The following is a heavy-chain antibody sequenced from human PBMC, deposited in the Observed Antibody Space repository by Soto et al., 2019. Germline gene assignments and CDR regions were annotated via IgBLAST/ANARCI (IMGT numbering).Heavy chain of an antibody. Sequence: GSLRLSCAASGFTVSSNYMSWVRQAPGKGLEWVSVIYSGGSTYYADSVKGRFTISRDNSKNTLYLQMNSLRAEDTAVYYCARVTPREYYGSGSYYNVVDYWGQGTLVTVSS. CDR2: IYSGGST. D-gene: IGHD3-10*01. CDR3: ARVTPREYYGSGSYYNVVDY. V-gene: IGHV3-66*02. J-gene: IGHJ4*02. CDR1: GFTVSSNY.